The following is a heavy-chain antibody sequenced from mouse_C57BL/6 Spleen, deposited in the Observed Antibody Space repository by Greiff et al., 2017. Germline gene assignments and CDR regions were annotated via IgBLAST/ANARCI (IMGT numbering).Heavy chain of an antibody. J-gene: IGHJ2*01. CDR3: ARGTTVVASDY. D-gene: IGHD1-1*01. CDR1: GFTFSDYG. CDR2: ISSGSSTI. V-gene: IGHV5-17*01. Sequence: EVMLVESGGGLVKPGGSLKLSCAASGFTFSDYGMHWVRQAPEKGLEWVAYISSGSSTIYYADTVKGRFTISRDNAKNTLFLQMTSLRSEDMAMYDWARGTTVVASDYWGQGTTLTVSS.